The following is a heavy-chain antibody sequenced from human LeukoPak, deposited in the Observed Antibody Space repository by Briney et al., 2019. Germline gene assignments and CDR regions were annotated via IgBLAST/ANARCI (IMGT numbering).Heavy chain of an antibody. CDR3: ARDSHYYGSGDV. CDR2: IPYDGSNK. CDR1: GFTFSSYA. D-gene: IGHD3-10*01. Sequence: GGSLRLSCAASGFTFSSYAMHWVRQAPGKGLEWVAVIPYDGSNKYYADSVKGRFTISRDNSKSTLYLQMNSLRAEDTAVYYCARDSHYYGSGDVWGKGTTVTVPS. J-gene: IGHJ6*04. V-gene: IGHV3-30*04.